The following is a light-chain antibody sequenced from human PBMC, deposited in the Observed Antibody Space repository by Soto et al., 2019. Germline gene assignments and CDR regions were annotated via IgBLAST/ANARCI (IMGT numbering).Light chain of an antibody. Sequence: DIQMTQSPSTLSASVGDGVTITCRASQTITTSLAWYQQKPGNAPKLLIYKASSLERGVPSRFSGSGSWTEFTLTISSLQPDDFATYYCQQYDSYSVRTFGQGPKVES. CDR3: QQYDSYSVRT. CDR1: QTITTS. V-gene: IGKV1-5*03. CDR2: KAS. J-gene: IGKJ1*01.